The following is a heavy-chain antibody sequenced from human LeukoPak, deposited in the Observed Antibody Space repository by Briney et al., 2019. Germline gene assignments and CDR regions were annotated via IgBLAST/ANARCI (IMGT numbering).Heavy chain of an antibody. D-gene: IGHD4-17*01. CDR1: GVSISSFY. CDR2: IYYSGRS. V-gene: IGHV4-59*08. Sequence: SETLSLTCTVSGVSISSFYWSWIRQPAGEGLESIGYIYYSGRSCYNPSLKSRVTISLDTSKNQFSLKLSSVTAADTAVYYCASAYGDHDYWGQGTLVTVSS. J-gene: IGHJ4*02. CDR3: ASAYGDHDY.